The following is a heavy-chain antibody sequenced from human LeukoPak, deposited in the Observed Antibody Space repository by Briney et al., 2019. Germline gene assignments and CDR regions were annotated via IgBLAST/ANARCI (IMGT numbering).Heavy chain of an antibody. Sequence: PGGSLRLSCTVSGFTVSSNSMSWVRQAPGKGLEWVSTISPGGGSTYYADSVKGRFTISRDNPKNTLYLQMNSLRPEDTAVYYCAKDARRTFGLSSGLYRGSYYFDYWGQGTLVTVSS. D-gene: IGHD6-19*01. CDR3: AKDARRTFGLSSGLYRGSYYFDY. CDR1: GFTVSSNS. CDR2: ISPGGGST. V-gene: IGHV3-23*01. J-gene: IGHJ4*02.